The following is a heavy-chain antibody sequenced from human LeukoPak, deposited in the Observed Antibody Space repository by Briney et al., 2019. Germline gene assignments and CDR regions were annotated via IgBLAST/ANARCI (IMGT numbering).Heavy chain of an antibody. V-gene: IGHV4-34*01. CDR2: INHSGST. CDR1: GGSFSGYY. CDR3: ARDENYYDSSGYYNGAFDI. J-gene: IGHJ3*02. D-gene: IGHD3-22*01. Sequence: SETLSLTCAVYGGSFSGYYWSWIRQPPGKGLEWIGEINHSGSTNYNPSLKSRVTISVDTSKNQFSLKLSSVTAADTAVYYCARDENYYDSSGYYNGAFDIWGQGTMVTVSS.